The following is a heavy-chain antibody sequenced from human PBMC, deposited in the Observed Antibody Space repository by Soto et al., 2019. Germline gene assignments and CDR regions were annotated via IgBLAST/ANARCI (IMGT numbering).Heavy chain of an antibody. J-gene: IGHJ6*02. CDR3: AKPVWSGSVKYRYDNCGMDV. D-gene: IGHD3-3*01. CDR1: GFSFSSYG. CDR2: RSDDGSNK. Sequence: GGSMRLSSAANGFSFSSYGMHWVRPAPGKGLEWVAVRSDDGSNKDYADTVKGRFTITRDNSKNTLYLQMNRLRAEDTAVYYCAKPVWSGSVKYRYDNCGMDVWGQGTTVTVSS. V-gene: IGHV3-30*18.